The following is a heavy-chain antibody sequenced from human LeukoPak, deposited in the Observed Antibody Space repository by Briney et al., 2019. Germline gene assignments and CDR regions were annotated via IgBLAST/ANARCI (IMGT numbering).Heavy chain of an antibody. Sequence: SGGSLRLSCAASGFTVSSNYMSWVRQAPGKGLEWVSVIYSGGSIYYADSVKGRFTISRDNSKNTVYLQMNSLRAEDTAVYYCAKDATTVTSQGDYWGQGTLVTVSS. CDR3: AKDATTVTSQGDY. CDR2: IYSGGSI. J-gene: IGHJ4*02. V-gene: IGHV3-53*05. D-gene: IGHD4-17*01. CDR1: GFTVSSNY.